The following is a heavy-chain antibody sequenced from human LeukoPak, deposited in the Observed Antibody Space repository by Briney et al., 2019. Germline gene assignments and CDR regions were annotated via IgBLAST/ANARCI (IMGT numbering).Heavy chain of an antibody. Sequence: PSETLSLTCAVYGGSFSGYYWSWIRQPPGKGLEWIGEINHSGSTNYNPSLKSRVTISVDTSKNQFSLKLSSVTAADTAVYYCAGGAGGSVVPAARLIDYWGQGTLVTVSS. V-gene: IGHV4-34*01. CDR2: INHSGST. CDR1: GGSFSGYY. CDR3: AGGAGGSVVPAARLIDY. D-gene: IGHD2-2*01. J-gene: IGHJ4*02.